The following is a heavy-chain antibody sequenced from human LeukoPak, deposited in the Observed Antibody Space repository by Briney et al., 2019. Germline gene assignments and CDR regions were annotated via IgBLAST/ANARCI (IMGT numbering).Heavy chain of an antibody. CDR2: IYTSGST. CDR3: ATELYYDILIGYVDDY. V-gene: IGHV4-61*02. D-gene: IGHD3-9*01. Sequence: PSQTLSLTCTVSGGSISSGSYYWSWIRQPAGKGLEWIGRIYTSGSTNYNPSLKSRVTISVDTSKNQFSLKLSSVTAADTAVYYCATELYYDILIGYVDDYWGQGTLVTVSS. J-gene: IGHJ4*02. CDR1: GGSISSGSYY.